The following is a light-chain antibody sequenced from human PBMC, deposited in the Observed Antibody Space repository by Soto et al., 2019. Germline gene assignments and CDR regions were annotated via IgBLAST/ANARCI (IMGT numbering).Light chain of an antibody. Sequence: EIVFTQSPGTLSLSPGERGTLSCRASQNLGTLYLAWFQQKSGQAPRLLIYSASRRETGIPDRFTGSGSGTEFTLTINRVEPEDFAVYFCQQYAGSTRTFGQGTKVDIK. J-gene: IGKJ1*01. V-gene: IGKV3-20*01. CDR1: QNLGTLY. CDR3: QQYAGSTRT. CDR2: SAS.